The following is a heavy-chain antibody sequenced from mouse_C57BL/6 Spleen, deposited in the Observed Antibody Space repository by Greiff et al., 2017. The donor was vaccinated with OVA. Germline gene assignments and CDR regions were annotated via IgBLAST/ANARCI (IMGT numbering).Heavy chain of an antibody. CDR1: GYTFTSYW. J-gene: IGHJ1*03. CDR2: FDPSDSYT. CDR3: ARERNRRDWYFDV. Sequence: QVQLQQPGAELVKPGASVKLSCKASGYTFTSYWLQWVNQRPGQGLEWIGEFDPSDSYTNYNQKFKGKATLTVDTSSSTAYMQLSSLTSEDSAVYYCARERNRRDWYFDVWGTGTTVTVSS. V-gene: IGHV1-50*01.